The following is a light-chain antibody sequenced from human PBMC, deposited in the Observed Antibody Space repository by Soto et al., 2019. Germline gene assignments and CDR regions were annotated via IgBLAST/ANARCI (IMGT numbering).Light chain of an antibody. CDR3: QQYGSTPQT. J-gene: IGKJ1*01. CDR1: QSVSSNY. Sequence: EIVLTQSPGTLYLSPGERATLSCRASQSVSSNYIAWDQQKPGQAPRLLIYGASSRATGIPDRFSGSGSETDFTLTISRLEPEDFAVYYCQQYGSTPQTFGQGTKGEIK. V-gene: IGKV3-20*01. CDR2: GAS.